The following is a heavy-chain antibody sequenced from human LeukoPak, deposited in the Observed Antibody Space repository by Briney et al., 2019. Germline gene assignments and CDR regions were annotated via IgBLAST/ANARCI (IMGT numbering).Heavy chain of an antibody. CDR1: GFTFSSYE. D-gene: IGHD3-10*02. CDR3: ARDVRGVIPFDY. J-gene: IGHJ4*02. Sequence: GGSLRLSCAASGFTFSSYEMNWVRQAPGKGLEWVSSISSSSSYIYYADSVKGRFTISRDNAKNSLYLQMNSLRAEDTAVYYCARDVRGVIPFDYWGQGTLVTVSS. V-gene: IGHV3-21*01. CDR2: ISSSSSYI.